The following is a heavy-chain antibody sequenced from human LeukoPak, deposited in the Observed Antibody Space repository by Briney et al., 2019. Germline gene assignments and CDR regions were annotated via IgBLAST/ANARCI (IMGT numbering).Heavy chain of an antibody. D-gene: IGHD3-10*01. CDR2: ISAYNGNT. J-gene: IGHJ6*03. CDR1: GYTFTSYA. V-gene: IGHV1-18*01. CDR3: ARSGSGRYYYMDA. Sequence: ASVKVSCKASGYTFTSYAMHWVRQAPGQGLEWMGWISAYNGNTNYAQKLQGRVTMTTDTSTSTAYMELRSLRSDDTAVYYCARSGSGRYYYMDAWGKGTTVTVSS.